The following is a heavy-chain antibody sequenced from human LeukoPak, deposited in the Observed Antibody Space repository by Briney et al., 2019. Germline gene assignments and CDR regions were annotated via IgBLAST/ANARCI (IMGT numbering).Heavy chain of an antibody. CDR3: ARDGATIFGVVINWFDP. Sequence: ASVKVSCKASGYTFTGYYMHWVRHAPGQRHEWMGWINPNSGGTNYAQKFQGRVTMARDTSISTAYMELSSLRSDDTAVYYCARDGATIFGVVINWFDPWGQGTLVTVSS. V-gene: IGHV1-2*02. J-gene: IGHJ5*02. CDR1: GYTFTGYY. CDR2: INPNSGGT. D-gene: IGHD3-3*01.